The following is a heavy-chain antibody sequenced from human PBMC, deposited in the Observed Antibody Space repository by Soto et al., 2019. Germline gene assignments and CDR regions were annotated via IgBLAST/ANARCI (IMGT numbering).Heavy chain of an antibody. Sequence: QVQLEQSGAEVKKSGASVTLSCKASGYGFTGYYIHWVRQARGKGLEWMGWINPRTGDTSFVDKYEGRVAGITDTSISTTYLEMQSLTSDDTAVYYCAIIMGHRDAFSVWGQGTTVTVSS. CDR2: INPRTGDT. D-gene: IGHD2-8*01. J-gene: IGHJ3*01. CDR3: AIIMGHRDAFSV. V-gene: IGHV1-2*02. CDR1: GYGFTGYY.